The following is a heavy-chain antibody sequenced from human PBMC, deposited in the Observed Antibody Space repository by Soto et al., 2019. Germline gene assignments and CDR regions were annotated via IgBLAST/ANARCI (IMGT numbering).Heavy chain of an antibody. CDR1: GFTFSGFD. CDR3: AKSQEIGTHFFDS. V-gene: IGHV3-13*01. CDR2: IGTAGDT. D-gene: IGHD6-13*01. J-gene: IGHJ4*02. Sequence: QAGGSLRLSCEASGFTFSGFDMHWVRQPTGKGLEWVSSIGTAGDTYYAVSVKGRFTISRDNAKNSLSLQMNSLRAGDVAVYFCAKSQEIGTHFFDSWGQGTQVTVSS.